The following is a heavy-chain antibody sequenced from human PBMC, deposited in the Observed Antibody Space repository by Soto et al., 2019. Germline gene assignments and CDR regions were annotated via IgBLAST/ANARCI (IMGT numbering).Heavy chain of an antibody. D-gene: IGHD6-13*01. V-gene: IGHV3-23*01. CDR2: ISGSGGST. CDR1: GFTFSSYA. Sequence: EVQLLESGGGLVQPGGSLRLSCAASGFTFSSYAMSWVRQAPGKGLEWVSAISGSGGSTYYADSVKGRFTISRDNSKNTLYLQMNSLRAEDTAVYYCAKDLGQQLVRFNWYFDLWGRGTLVTVSS. J-gene: IGHJ2*01. CDR3: AKDLGQQLVRFNWYFDL.